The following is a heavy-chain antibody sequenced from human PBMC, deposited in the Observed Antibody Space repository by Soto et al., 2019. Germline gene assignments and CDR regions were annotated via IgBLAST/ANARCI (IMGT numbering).Heavy chain of an antibody. V-gene: IGHV1-69*12. CDR1: GGTFSSYA. Sequence: QVQLVQSGAEVKKPGSSVKVSCKASGGTFSSYAISWVRQAPGQGLEWMGGIIPIFGTANYAQKFQGRVTXXAXEXXSTAYMELSSLRSEDTAVYYCARERLGSSYNWFAPWGQGTLVTVSS. J-gene: IGHJ5*02. CDR2: IIPIFGTA. D-gene: IGHD3-10*01. CDR3: ARERLGSSYNWFAP.